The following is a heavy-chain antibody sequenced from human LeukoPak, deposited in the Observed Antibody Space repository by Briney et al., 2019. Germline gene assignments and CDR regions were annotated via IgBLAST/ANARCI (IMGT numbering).Heavy chain of an antibody. CDR3: ARGDQQQPVPDAFDI. J-gene: IGHJ3*02. D-gene: IGHD6-13*01. CDR1: GDSVSSNSAG. V-gene: IGHV6-1*01. CDR2: TYYRSKWNN. Sequence: SQTLSLTCAVSGDSVSSNSAGWNWVRQSPSRGLEWLGRTYYRSKWNNDYAVSVKSRITINPDTSKNQFSLQLNSVTPEDTALYYCARGDQQQPVPDAFDIWGQGTMVRVSS.